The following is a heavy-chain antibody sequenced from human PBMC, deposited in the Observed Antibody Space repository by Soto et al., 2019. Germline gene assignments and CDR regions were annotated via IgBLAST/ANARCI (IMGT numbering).Heavy chain of an antibody. CDR3: ARGIATGQLDP. CDR2: INPDNGNT. Sequence: WASVKVSCKASGYTFTRYTMNWVRQASGQRLEWMGWINPDNGNTKSSQKFQDRVIITRDTSASTAYMDLSSLRSEDTAVYYCARGIATGQLDPWGQGTLVPVSS. CDR1: GYTFTRYT. J-gene: IGHJ5*02. D-gene: IGHD2-15*01. V-gene: IGHV1-3*01.